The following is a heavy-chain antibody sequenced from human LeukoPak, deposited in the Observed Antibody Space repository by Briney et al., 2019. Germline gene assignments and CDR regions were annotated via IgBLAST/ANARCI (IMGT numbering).Heavy chain of an antibody. V-gene: IGHV4-59*01. J-gene: IGHJ3*02. CDR3: ARGGIAADGIPLRI. Sequence: SETLSLTCAVSGGSISEYYWSWIRQPPGKGLEWIGYIYYSGTTNYNPSLKSRVTISIDTSKNQFSLKLSSVTAADTAVYYCARGGIAADGIPLRIWGQGTMVTVS. CDR2: IYYSGTT. D-gene: IGHD6-13*01. CDR1: GGSISEYY.